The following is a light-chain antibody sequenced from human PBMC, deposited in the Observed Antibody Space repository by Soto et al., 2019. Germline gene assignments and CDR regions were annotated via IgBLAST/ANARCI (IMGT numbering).Light chain of an antibody. CDR2: GTT. V-gene: IGLV1-40*01. CDR3: HSYDSSLSASV. J-gene: IGLJ1*01. Sequence: QPVLTQPRSVSGAPGQSVAISCTGRSSNIGAAYDVHWYQHLPGTAPKLLIYGTTNRPSGVPDRFSGSKSGISASLAITGLQAEDEADYYCHSYDSSLSASVFGAGTKVTVL. CDR1: SSNIGAAYD.